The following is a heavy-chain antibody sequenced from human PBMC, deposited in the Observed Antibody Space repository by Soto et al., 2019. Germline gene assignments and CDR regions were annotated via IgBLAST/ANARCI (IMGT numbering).Heavy chain of an antibody. CDR2: IYHSGST. Sequence: PWETLSLTCAVSGGSISSSNWWSWVRQPPGKGLEWIGEIYHSGSTNYNPSLKSRVTISVDKSKNQFSLKLSSVTAADTAVYYCARVSTGSYYYYYGMDVWGQGTTAPVSS. V-gene: IGHV4-4*02. D-gene: IGHD3-10*01. J-gene: IGHJ6*02. CDR1: GGSISSSNW. CDR3: ARVSTGSYYYYYGMDV.